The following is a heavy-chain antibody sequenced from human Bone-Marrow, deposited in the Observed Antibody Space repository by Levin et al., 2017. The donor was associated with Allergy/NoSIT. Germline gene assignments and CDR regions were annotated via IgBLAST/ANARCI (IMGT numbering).Heavy chain of an antibody. V-gene: IGHV4-61*02. CDR3: ARDRLASLYYYSMDV. CDR1: GGSISSGRYY. J-gene: IGHJ6*03. CDR2: IYTTGST. Sequence: PSETLSLTCSVSGGSISSGRYYFTWVRQSAGKGLEWIGRIYTTGSTNYNPSLESRVTISRDTFKKEVYLTLSSVTAADTAVYYCARDRLASLYYYSMDVWGRATTVIVSS.